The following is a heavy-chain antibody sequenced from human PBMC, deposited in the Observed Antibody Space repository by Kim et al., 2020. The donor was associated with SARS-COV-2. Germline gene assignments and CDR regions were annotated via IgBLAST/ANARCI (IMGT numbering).Heavy chain of an antibody. CDR3: TTVPVPWGDYNPGGMDV. J-gene: IGHJ6*02. D-gene: IGHD4-17*01. CDR2: IKSKTDGGTT. CDR1: GFTFSNAW. V-gene: IGHV3-15*01. Sequence: GGSLRLSCAASGFTFSNAWMSWVRQAPGKGLEWVGRIKSKTDGGTTDYAAPVKGRFTISRDDSKNTLYLQMNSLKTEDTAVYYCTTVPVPWGDYNPGGMDVWGQGTTVTVSS.